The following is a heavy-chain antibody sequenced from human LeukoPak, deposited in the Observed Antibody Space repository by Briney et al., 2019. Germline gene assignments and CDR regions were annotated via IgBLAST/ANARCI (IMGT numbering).Heavy chain of an antibody. CDR2: IDSDGTNR. CDR3: EERATGLPEY. D-gene: IGHD3-9*01. CDR1: GFTFSRYW. J-gene: IGHJ4*01. Sequence: SGGSLRLSCAASGFTFSRYWMHWVRQAPGKGLVWVSRIDSDGTNRDYADSVKGRFTISRDNAKNTVYLQMNSLRDEDTAVYYCEERATGLPEYWGHGSLVTVSS. V-gene: IGHV3-74*01.